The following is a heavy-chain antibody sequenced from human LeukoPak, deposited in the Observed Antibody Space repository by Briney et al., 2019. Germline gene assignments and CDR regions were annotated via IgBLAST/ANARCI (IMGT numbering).Heavy chain of an antibody. V-gene: IGHV3-74*03. J-gene: IGHJ4*02. CDR3: ARRGGGYYYYFDY. Sequence: SGGSLRLSCAASGFIFTDYWMHWVRQAPGKELVWVARIRGDGRATTYADSVKGRFTISRDNAQNSLYLQMNNLRAEDTAVYYCARRGGGYYYYFDYWGQGTLVTVSS. CDR1: GFIFTDYW. CDR2: IRGDGRAT. D-gene: IGHD3-22*01.